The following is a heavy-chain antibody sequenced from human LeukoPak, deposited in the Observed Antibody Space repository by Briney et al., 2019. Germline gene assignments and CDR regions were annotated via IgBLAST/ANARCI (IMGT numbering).Heavy chain of an antibody. CDR3: ASIPGD. CDR2: INGDGSST. Sequence: GGSLRLSCAASGFTFSSYWMHWVRQAPGKGLVWVSRINGDGSSTTYAGSVKGRFTISRDNAKNTLYLQMNSLRAEDTAVFYCASIPGDWGQGTLVSVSS. V-gene: IGHV3-74*01. D-gene: IGHD7-27*01. J-gene: IGHJ4*02. CDR1: GFTFSSYW.